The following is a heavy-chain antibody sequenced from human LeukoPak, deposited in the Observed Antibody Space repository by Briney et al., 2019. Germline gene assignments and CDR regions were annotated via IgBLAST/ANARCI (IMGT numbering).Heavy chain of an antibody. CDR1: GYTFRNYG. CDR2: INIYDGNT. D-gene: IGHD3-22*01. J-gene: IGHJ4*02. CDR3: ARDLTHRRNYDNSGYQIVPAF. Sequence: ASVKVSCKASGYTFRNYGIGWVRQAPGQGLEWMGWINIYDGNTKYIEKFQGRVTMTTDTSTSTAYMELRSLRSDDTAVYFCARDLTHRRNYDNSGYQIVPAFWGQGTLVTVSS. V-gene: IGHV1-18*01.